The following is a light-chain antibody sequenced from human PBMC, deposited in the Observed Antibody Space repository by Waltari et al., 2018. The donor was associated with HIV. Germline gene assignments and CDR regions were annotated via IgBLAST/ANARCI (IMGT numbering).Light chain of an antibody. CDR2: NNS. J-gene: IGLJ1*01. CDR1: RSNIGDNV. Sequence: QSVLTQSPSASGPPGQRVTISCSGSRSNIGDNVVNWYQQLPGTAPKLLTYNNSRRPSGVPDRFSGSRSGNSASLAISGLQSEDEANYYCAAWDDSLNAYIFGTGTKVSVL. CDR3: AAWDDSLNAYI. V-gene: IGLV1-44*01.